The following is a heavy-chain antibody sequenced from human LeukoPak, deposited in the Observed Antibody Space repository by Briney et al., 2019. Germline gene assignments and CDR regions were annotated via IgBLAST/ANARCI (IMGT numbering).Heavy chain of an antibody. CDR1: GGSISSYY. V-gene: IGHV4-34*01. Sequence: SETLSLTCTVSGGSISSYYWSWIRQPPGKGLEWIGEINHSGSTNYNPSLKSRVTISVDTSKNQFSLKLSSVTAADTAVYYCARGGGVWWLRAPFDYWGQGTLVTVSS. CDR2: INHSGST. J-gene: IGHJ4*02. CDR3: ARGGGVWWLRAPFDY. D-gene: IGHD5-12*01.